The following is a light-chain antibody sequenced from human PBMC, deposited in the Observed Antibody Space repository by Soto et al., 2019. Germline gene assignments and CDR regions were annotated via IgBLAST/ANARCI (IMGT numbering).Light chain of an antibody. CDR2: GAS. J-gene: IGKJ4*01. CDR3: QQYSSWPLT. CDR1: RSVDTR. Sequence: ETVMTQSPATLSMSPGERVTLSCRASRSVDTRLAWYQQKPGQAPRLLIYGASTRATGIPASFSGSGSETEFTLTISSLQSEDFAVYYCQQYSSWPLTVGGGTKVDLK. V-gene: IGKV3-15*01.